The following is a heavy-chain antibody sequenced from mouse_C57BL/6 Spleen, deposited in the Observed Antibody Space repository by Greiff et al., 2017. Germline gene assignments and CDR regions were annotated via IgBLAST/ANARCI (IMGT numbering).Heavy chain of an antibody. CDR2: FHPTSGST. CDR1: GYTFTSYW. CDR3: ARSYLPYFDY. Sequence: VQLQQPGAELVKPGASVKLSCKASGYTFTSYWMHWVKQRPGQGLEWIGMFHPTSGSTNYNEKFKSKATLTVDKSSSTAYMQLSSLTSEDSAVYYCARSYLPYFDYWGQGTTLTVSS. J-gene: IGHJ2*01. V-gene: IGHV1-64*01. D-gene: IGHD6-5*01.